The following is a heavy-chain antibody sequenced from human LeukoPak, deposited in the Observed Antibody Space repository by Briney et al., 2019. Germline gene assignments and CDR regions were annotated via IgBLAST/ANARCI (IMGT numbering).Heavy chain of an antibody. CDR2: IYHSGST. CDR3: ARPNLGLDAFDI. CDR1: GYSISSGYY. D-gene: IGHD7-27*01. V-gene: IGHV4-38-2*01. Sequence: SETLSLTCALSGYSISSGYYWGWIRQPPGKGLEWIGSIYHSGSTYYNPSLKSRVTISVDTSKNQFSLKLSSVTAADTAVYYCARPNLGLDAFDIWGQGTMVTVSS. J-gene: IGHJ3*02.